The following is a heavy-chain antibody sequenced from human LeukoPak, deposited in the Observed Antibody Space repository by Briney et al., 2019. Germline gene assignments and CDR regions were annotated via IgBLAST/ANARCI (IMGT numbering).Heavy chain of an antibody. V-gene: IGHV4-59*08. CDR3: ARHRLYSSGFLFDY. CDR1: GGSLSSYY. J-gene: IGHJ4*02. Sequence: SETLSLTCNVSGGSLSSYYWSWIRQPPGKGLEWIGFIYYTGSTNYNPSLKSRVTISVDTSKNQFSLKLSSVTAADTAVYYCARHRLYSSGFLFDYWGQGTLVTVSS. D-gene: IGHD3-22*01. CDR2: IYYTGST.